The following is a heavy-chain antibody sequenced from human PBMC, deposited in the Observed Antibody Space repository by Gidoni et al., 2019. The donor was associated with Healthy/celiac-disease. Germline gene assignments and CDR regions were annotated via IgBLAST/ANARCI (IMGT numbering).Heavy chain of an antibody. CDR2: TRNKANRYTT. D-gene: IGHD3-22*01. J-gene: IGHJ4*02. CDR1: GFSCSDHY. CDR3: ARGLSGYLLDY. V-gene: IGHV3-72*01. Sequence: EVQLVASGGGLVQPVGSLRLSCAASGFSCSDHYLDWVRQAPWKGLAGGVCTRNKANRYTTEYAASVKGRFTISRDDSKTSLYLQMDSLKTEDSAVYYGARGLSGYLLDYWGQGTLVTVSS.